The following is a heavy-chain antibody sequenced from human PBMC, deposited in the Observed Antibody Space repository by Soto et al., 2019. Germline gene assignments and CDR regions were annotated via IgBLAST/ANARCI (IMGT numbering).Heavy chain of an antibody. CDR2: ILPIFGTA. Sequence: QVQLVQSGAEVNKPGSSVKVSCKASGGSFRREAINWVRQAPGQGPEWMGGILPIFGTADYAQKFQGSVTITADVPTTTTYMALSTVRFEDTADYYCARGPEVGGNSDAFDVWGQGTVVIVSS. CDR1: GGSFRREA. V-gene: IGHV1-69*12. D-gene: IGHD2-15*01. J-gene: IGHJ3*01. CDR3: ARGPEVGGNSDAFDV.